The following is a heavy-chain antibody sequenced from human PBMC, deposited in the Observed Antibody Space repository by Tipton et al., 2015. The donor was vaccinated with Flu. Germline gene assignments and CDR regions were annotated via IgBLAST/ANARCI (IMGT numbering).Heavy chain of an antibody. Sequence: TLSLTCTVSGDSMNSFYWSWIRQPAGKGLEWIGRMYASGSTKYNPSLKSRVTMSVDTSKNQLSLKLTSVTAADTAVYYCARHVDRSWMLEFWGQGTLVTVSS. CDR1: GDSMNSFY. CDR3: ARHVDRSWMLEF. J-gene: IGHJ4*02. V-gene: IGHV4-4*07. CDR2: MYASGST. D-gene: IGHD3-10*01.